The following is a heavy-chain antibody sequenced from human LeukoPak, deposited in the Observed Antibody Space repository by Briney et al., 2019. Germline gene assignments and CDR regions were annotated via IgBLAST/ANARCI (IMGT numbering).Heavy chain of an antibody. CDR1: GFTLSSYA. Sequence: GGSLRLSCVASGFTLSSYAMSWVRQAPGKGLQWVSSLGISGGYTWYAGSVKGRFTISRDSSKNTLYLQMNSLGAEDTALYYCAKDATAVPGTVYMDVWGKGTTVTISS. CDR3: AKDATAVPGTVYMDV. D-gene: IGHD6-13*01. CDR2: LGISGGYT. J-gene: IGHJ6*03. V-gene: IGHV3-23*01.